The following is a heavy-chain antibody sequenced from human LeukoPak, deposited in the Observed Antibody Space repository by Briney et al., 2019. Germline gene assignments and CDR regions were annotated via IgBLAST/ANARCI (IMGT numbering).Heavy chain of an antibody. CDR2: IYYKGNT. Sequence: SETLSLTCAVSGFSIYSHYWGWIRQPPGKGLEWIGDIYYKGNTNYNPSIKSRVTIYLDTSKNHLSLTLTSVVAADTAIYYCMRRDTGWNYSDYWGQGILVTVSS. D-gene: IGHD6-19*01. CDR1: GFSIYSHY. J-gene: IGHJ4*02. V-gene: IGHV4-59*08. CDR3: MRRDTGWNYSDY.